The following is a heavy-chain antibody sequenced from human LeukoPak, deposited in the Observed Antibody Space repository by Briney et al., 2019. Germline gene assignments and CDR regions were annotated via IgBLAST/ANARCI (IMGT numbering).Heavy chain of an antibody. D-gene: IGHD6-13*01. CDR3: ARPRYSSSQFDY. J-gene: IGHJ4*02. V-gene: IGHV4-38-2*01. CDR2: IYHSGST. Sequence: PSETLSLTCAVSGYSISSGYYWGWIRQPPGKGLEWIGSIYHSGSTYYNPSLKSRVTISVDTSKNQFSLKLSSVTAADTAVCYCARPRYSSSQFDYWGQGTLVTVSS. CDR1: GYSISSGYY.